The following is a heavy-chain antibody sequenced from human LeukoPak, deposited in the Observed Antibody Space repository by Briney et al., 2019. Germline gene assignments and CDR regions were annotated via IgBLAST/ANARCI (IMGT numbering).Heavy chain of an antibody. Sequence: GGSLRLSCAVSGISVSNDYMSWVRQAPGKGLEWVWAIYSGGYTRDAASVKGRFSISRHNSKNTVYLQMDNLRPADTAVYYCARDRRGEKHFDVWGPGNTVT. J-gene: IGHJ3*01. CDR1: GISVSNDY. CDR3: ARDRRGEKHFDV. V-gene: IGHV3-53*01. CDR2: IYSGGYT.